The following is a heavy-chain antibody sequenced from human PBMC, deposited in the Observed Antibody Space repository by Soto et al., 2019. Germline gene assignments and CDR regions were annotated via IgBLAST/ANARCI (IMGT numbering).Heavy chain of an antibody. Sequence: ERQLVESGGGLVQSGGSLKLSCAASGFTLTGSDIHWVRQASGKGLEWVGRIRSKSNNFETSYAESVRGRFSISRDDSDNTASLQMSSLKTEDTAIYYCTRHQEGRSMVFYGMDVWGQGTTVTVSS. CDR1: GFTLTGSD. V-gene: IGHV3-73*02. D-gene: IGHD3-10*01. J-gene: IGHJ6*02. CDR3: TRHQEGRSMVFYGMDV. CDR2: IRSKSNNFET.